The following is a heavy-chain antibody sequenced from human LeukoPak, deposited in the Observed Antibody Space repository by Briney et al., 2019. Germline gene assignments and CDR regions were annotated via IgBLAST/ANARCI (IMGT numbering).Heavy chain of an antibody. CDR3: ATWDDYGDYVAFEY. CDR1: GFTFSSYT. CDR2: ISSSATYI. D-gene: IGHD4-17*01. Sequence: PGGSLKLSCAGSGFTFSSYTMNWVRQAPGTGLEWVSSISSSATYIYYADSVRGRFTISRDDAKNSLFLHMNSLRAEDTAVYYCATWDDYGDYVAFEYWGQGTLVTVSS. V-gene: IGHV3-21*01. J-gene: IGHJ4*02.